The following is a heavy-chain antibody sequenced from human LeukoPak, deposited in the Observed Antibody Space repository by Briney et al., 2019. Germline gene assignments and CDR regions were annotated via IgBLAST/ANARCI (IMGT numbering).Heavy chain of an antibody. D-gene: IGHD3-22*01. V-gene: IGHV3-7*01. CDR1: GFTFSSYG. CDR3: ARRKYYSDSSGYYYVHYYYGLDV. CDR2: IKEDGSEK. J-gene: IGHJ6*02. Sequence: GRSLRLSCAASGFTFSSYGMHWVRQAPGKGLEWVASIKEDGSEKFYVGSVKGRFTISRDNAKNSLFLQMNSLRAEDTAVYYCARRKYYSDSSGYYYVHYYYGLDVWGQGTTVIVSS.